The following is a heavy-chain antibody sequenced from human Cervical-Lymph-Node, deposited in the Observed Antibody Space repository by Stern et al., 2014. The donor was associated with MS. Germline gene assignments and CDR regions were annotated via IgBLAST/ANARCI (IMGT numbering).Heavy chain of an antibody. Sequence: EVQLVESGGGLVQPGRSLRLSCVASGFTFDDYAMHWVRQTPGKGLEWVSGISWNSATIGYADSVKGRFTISRDNAKNFLYLQMNSLRAEDTAFYYCAKVGKRWLQLSSYYDYWGQGTLVTVSS. D-gene: IGHD5-24*01. CDR3: AKVGKRWLQLSSYYDY. CDR1: GFTFDDYA. J-gene: IGHJ4*02. CDR2: ISWNSATI. V-gene: IGHV3-9*01.